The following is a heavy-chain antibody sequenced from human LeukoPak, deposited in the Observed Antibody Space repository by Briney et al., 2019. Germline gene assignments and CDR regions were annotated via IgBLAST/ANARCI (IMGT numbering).Heavy chain of an antibody. CDR3: TRVARTGTPCSPINYYMDV. CDR1: GFTFSSYE. D-gene: IGHD1-1*01. Sequence: PGGSLRLSCAASGFTFSSYEMNWVRQAPGKGLEWVSHISSSGSTIYYADSVKGRFTISRDNAKNSLYLQMNSLRAEDTAVYYCTRVARTGTPCSPINYYMDVWDKGTTVTISS. J-gene: IGHJ6*03. V-gene: IGHV3-48*03. CDR2: ISSSGSTI.